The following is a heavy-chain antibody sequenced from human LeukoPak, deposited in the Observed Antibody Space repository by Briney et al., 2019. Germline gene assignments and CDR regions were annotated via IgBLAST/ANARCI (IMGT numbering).Heavy chain of an antibody. CDR3: ARDVVRRGGYYFDY. D-gene: IGHD5-24*01. Sequence: GGSLRLSCAASGFTFSSYTMNWVRQAPGKGLEWVSSISSSSSYIYYADSVKGRFTISRDNAKNSLYLQMNSLRAEDTAVYYCARDVVRRGGYYFDYWGQGTLVTVSS. CDR1: GFTFSSYT. CDR2: ISSSSSYI. V-gene: IGHV3-21*01. J-gene: IGHJ4*02.